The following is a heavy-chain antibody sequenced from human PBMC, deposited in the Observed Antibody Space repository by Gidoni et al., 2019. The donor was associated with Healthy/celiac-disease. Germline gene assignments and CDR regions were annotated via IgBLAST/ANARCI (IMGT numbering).Heavy chain of an antibody. CDR1: GFTFSSYS. J-gene: IGHJ4*02. V-gene: IGHV3-21*01. CDR3: ARQSLGYCSGGSCYSAY. Sequence: EVQLVESGGGLVKPGGSLRLSCAASGFTFSSYSMNWVRQAPGKGLEWVSSISSSSSYIYYADSVKGRFTISRDNAKNSLYLQMNSLRAEDTAVYYCARQSLGYCSGGSCYSAYWGQGTLVTVSS. CDR2: ISSSSSYI. D-gene: IGHD2-15*01.